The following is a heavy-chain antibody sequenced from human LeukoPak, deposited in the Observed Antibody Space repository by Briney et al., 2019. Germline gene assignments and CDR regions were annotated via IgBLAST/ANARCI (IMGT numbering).Heavy chain of an antibody. CDR2: IKQYGSEK. J-gene: IGHJ4*02. Sequence: GGSLRLSCVASGFTFSSYWMTWVRQAPGKGLEWVATIKQYGSEKYYVDSVKGRFTISRDNAKNSLNLQMNSLRAEDTAVYYCARAYGDYYGSGSYYFDYWGQGTLVTVSS. V-gene: IGHV3-7*04. CDR3: ARAYGDYYGSGSYYFDY. D-gene: IGHD3-10*01. CDR1: GFTFSSYW.